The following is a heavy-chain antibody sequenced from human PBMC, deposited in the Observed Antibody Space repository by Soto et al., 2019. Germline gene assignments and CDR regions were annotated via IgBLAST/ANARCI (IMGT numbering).Heavy chain of an antibody. CDR3: ARASRPVVVVAATDY. CDR1: GYTFSDYS. V-gene: IGHV1-18*04. CDR2: ISPYNGNT. D-gene: IGHD2-15*01. Sequence: ASVKVSCKASGYTFSDYSITWVRHAPGQGLEWMGWISPYNGNTKFAQKLQGRVIMTTDISTNTVYMELMSLTSDDTAFYYCARASRPVVVVAATDYWGQGTLVTVSS. J-gene: IGHJ4*02.